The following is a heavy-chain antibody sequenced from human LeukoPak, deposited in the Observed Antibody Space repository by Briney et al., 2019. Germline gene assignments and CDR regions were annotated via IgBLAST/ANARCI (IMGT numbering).Heavy chain of an antibody. CDR2: ISRSSSYI. CDR3: ARSGGSSWLPYYYYDMDV. D-gene: IGHD6-13*01. V-gene: IGHV3-21*01. Sequence: GGSLRLSCAASGFTFSGYSMSWVRQAPGKGLEWVSSISRSSSYIYYADSVKGRLTISRDNAKNSLYLQMNSLRAEDTAVYYCARSGGSSWLPYYYYDMDVWGQGTTVTVSS. J-gene: IGHJ6*02. CDR1: GFTFSGYS.